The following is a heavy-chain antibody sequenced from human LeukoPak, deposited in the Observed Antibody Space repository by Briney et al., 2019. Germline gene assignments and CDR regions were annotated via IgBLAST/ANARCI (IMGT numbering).Heavy chain of an antibody. Sequence: SETLSLTCSVSGGSISSGNYWWSWIRQHPGKGLEWIGYIYYSGRTYFNPSLKSRGSMSVDTSENQFSLKLSSVTAADTAVYYCAISDGYCSSTTCFNPFDYWGQGALVTVSS. CDR2: IYYSGRT. V-gene: IGHV4-31*03. CDR1: GGSISSGNYW. J-gene: IGHJ4*02. CDR3: AISDGYCSSTTCFNPFDY. D-gene: IGHD2-2*01.